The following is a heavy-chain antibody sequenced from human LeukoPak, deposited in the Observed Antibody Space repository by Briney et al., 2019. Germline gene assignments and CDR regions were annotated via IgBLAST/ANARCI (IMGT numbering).Heavy chain of an antibody. D-gene: IGHD5-18*01. Sequence: SETLSLTCTVSGGSISSYYWSWIRQPAGKGLEWIGRIYTSGSTNYNPSLKSRVTISVDTSKNQFSLKLSSVTAADTAVYYCARDRRIQHYYYGMDVWGQGTTVTVSS. V-gene: IGHV4-4*07. CDR1: GGSISSYY. J-gene: IGHJ6*02. CDR3: ARDRRIQHYYYGMDV. CDR2: IYTSGST.